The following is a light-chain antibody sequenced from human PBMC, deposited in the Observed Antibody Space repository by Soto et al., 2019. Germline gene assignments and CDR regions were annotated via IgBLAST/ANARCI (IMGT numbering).Light chain of an antibody. V-gene: IGKV3-20*01. CDR2: AAS. CDR3: QQFGDSPPAFT. Sequence: ESMLTQSPATLSLSPGERATLSCRASQSVSSKYSTWYQQKPGQAPRLLIYAASLRATGVPDRFSGSGSGTDFTLTISRMEPEDVAVYYCQQFGDSPPAFTFGQGTKLEI. J-gene: IGKJ2*01. CDR1: QSVSSKY.